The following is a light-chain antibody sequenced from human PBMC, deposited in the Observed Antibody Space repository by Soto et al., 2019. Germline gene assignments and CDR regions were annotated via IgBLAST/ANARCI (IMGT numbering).Light chain of an antibody. V-gene: IGLV2-14*01. Sequence: QSVLTQSASVSGSPGQSTTISCTGTSSDIGSYNYVSWYQQHPGRAPRLMIYEVNNRPSGVSNRFSGSKSGNTASLTISGLQAEDEADYYCSSYTTSTTYVFGPGTKLTVL. J-gene: IGLJ1*01. CDR1: SSDIGSYNY. CDR3: SSYTTSTTYV. CDR2: EVN.